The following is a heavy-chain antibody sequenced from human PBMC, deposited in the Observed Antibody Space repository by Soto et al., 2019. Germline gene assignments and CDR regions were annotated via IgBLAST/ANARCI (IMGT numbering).Heavy chain of an antibody. CDR2: MNPNSGNT. Sequence: ASVKVCCKASGYTFTSYDINWVRQATGQGLEWMGWMNPNSGNTGYAQKFQGRVTMARSTSISTAYLQWSSLKASDTAMYYCARHSALAVGYYYYGMDVWGQGTTVTVSS. D-gene: IGHD6-19*01. CDR3: ARHSALAVGYYYYGMDV. CDR1: GYTFTSYD. V-gene: IGHV1-8*01. J-gene: IGHJ6*02.